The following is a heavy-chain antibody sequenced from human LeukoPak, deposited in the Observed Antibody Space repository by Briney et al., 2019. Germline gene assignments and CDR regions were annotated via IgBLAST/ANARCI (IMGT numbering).Heavy chain of an antibody. J-gene: IGHJ4*02. V-gene: IGHV4-34*01. Sequence: SETLSLTCAVYGGSFSGYYWSWIRQPPGKGLEWIGEINHSGSTNYNPSLKSRVTISVDTSKNQFSLKLNSVTAADTAVYYCARGQILINYWGQETLVTVSS. CDR2: INHSGST. CDR3: ARGQILINY. CDR1: GGSFSGYY. D-gene: IGHD2-8*01.